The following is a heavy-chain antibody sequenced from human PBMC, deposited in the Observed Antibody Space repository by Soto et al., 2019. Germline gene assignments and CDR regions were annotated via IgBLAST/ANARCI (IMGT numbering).Heavy chain of an antibody. CDR3: ARAYGMDV. V-gene: IGHV3-30-3*01. CDR2: ISYDGSNK. Sequence: QVQLVESGGGVVQPGRSPRLSCAASGFTFSSYAMHWVRQAPGKGLEWVAVISYDGSNKYYADSVKGRFTISRDNSKNTLYLQMNSLRAEDTAVYYCARAYGMDVWGQGTTVTVSS. CDR1: GFTFSSYA. J-gene: IGHJ6*02.